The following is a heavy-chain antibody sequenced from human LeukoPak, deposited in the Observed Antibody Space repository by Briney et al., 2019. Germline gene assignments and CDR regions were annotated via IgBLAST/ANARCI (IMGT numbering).Heavy chain of an antibody. CDR3: AKPSPLGYCSSTSCYSSSVHYYYYMDV. D-gene: IGHD2-2*01. V-gene: IGHV3-23*01. CDR1: GFTFSSYA. Sequence: GGSLRLXCAASGFTFSSYAMSWVRQAPGKGLEWVSAISGSGGSTYYADSVKGRFTISRDNSKITLYLQMNSLRAEDTAVYYCAKPSPLGYCSSTSCYSSSVHYYYYMDVWGKGTTVTVSS. CDR2: ISGSGGST. J-gene: IGHJ6*03.